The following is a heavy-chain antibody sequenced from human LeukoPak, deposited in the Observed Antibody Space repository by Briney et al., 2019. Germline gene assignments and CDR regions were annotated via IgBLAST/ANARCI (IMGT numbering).Heavy chain of an antibody. Sequence: PSETLSLTCTVSGGSISSYYWSWIRQPPGKGLEWIGYIYYSGSTNYNPSLKSRVTISVDTSKNQFSLRLSSVTAADTAVYYCARADEAVNWFDPWGQGTLVTVSS. CDR2: IYYSGST. D-gene: IGHD6-19*01. J-gene: IGHJ5*02. CDR3: ARADEAVNWFDP. CDR1: GGSISSYY. V-gene: IGHV4-59*01.